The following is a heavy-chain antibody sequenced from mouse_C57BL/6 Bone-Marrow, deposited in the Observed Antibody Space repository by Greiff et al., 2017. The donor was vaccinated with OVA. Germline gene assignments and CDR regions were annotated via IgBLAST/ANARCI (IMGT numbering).Heavy chain of an antibody. J-gene: IGHJ2*01. V-gene: IGHV5-9*01. CDR1: GFTFSSYT. Sequence: EVKLMESGGGLVKPGGSLKLSCAASGFTFSSYTMSWVRQTPEKRLEWVATISGGGGNTYYPDSVKGRFTISRDNAKNTLYLQMSSLRSEDTALYYCARQGIIYYYGSRPYFDYWGQGTTLTVSS. D-gene: IGHD1-1*01. CDR2: ISGGGGNT. CDR3: ARQGIIYYYGSRPYFDY.